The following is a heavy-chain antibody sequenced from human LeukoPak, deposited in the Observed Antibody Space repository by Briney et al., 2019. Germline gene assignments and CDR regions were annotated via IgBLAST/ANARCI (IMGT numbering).Heavy chain of an antibody. CDR1: GGTFSSYA. Sequence: ASVKVSCKASGGTFSSYAISWVRQAPGQGLEWMGGIIPIFGTANYAQKFQGRVTITKDESTSTAYMELSSLRSEDTAVYYCAREGYYYDSSGYLGDAFDSWGQGTMVTVSS. CDR2: IIPIFGTA. CDR3: AREGYYYDSSGYLGDAFDS. V-gene: IGHV1-69*05. J-gene: IGHJ3*02. D-gene: IGHD3-22*01.